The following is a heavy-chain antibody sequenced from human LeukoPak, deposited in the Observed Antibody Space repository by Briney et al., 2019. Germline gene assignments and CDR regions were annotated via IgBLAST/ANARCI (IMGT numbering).Heavy chain of an antibody. D-gene: IGHD3-22*01. V-gene: IGHV1-2*02. Sequence: ASVKVSCKASGYTFTGYYMHWVRQAPGQGLEWMGWINPNSGGTNYAQKFQGRVTMTRDTSISTAYMELSRLRSDDTAVYYCAGDYYDSSGYYQKAFDYWGQGTLVTVSS. J-gene: IGHJ4*02. CDR1: GYTFTGYY. CDR2: INPNSGGT. CDR3: AGDYYDSSGYYQKAFDY.